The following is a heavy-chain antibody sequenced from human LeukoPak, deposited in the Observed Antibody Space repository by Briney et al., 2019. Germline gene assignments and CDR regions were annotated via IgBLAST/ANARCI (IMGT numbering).Heavy chain of an antibody. Sequence: ASVKVSCKASGYTFTSYGISWVQQAPGQGLEWMGWISAYNGNTNYAQKLQGRVTMTTDTSTSTAYMELRSLRSDDTAVYYCARLLGFYYDSSGYPHPFDYWGQGTLVTVSS. J-gene: IGHJ4*02. V-gene: IGHV1-18*01. CDR2: ISAYNGNT. D-gene: IGHD3-22*01. CDR1: GYTFTSYG. CDR3: ARLLGFYYDSSGYPHPFDY.